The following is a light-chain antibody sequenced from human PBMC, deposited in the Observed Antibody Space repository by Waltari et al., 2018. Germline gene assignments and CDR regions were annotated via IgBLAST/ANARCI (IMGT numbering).Light chain of an antibody. CDR1: QSVGTN. V-gene: IGKV3-15*01. J-gene: IGKJ3*01. CDR2: GAS. Sequence: TVMTQSPTTLSVSPGAGVTLSCRASQSVGTNLAWHQHKPDQAPRLLIYGASTRAAGIPVRFSGSGSGTEFTLTISGLQSEDFAVYYCHQYNNWPPFTFGPGTKVDI. CDR3: HQYNNWPPFT.